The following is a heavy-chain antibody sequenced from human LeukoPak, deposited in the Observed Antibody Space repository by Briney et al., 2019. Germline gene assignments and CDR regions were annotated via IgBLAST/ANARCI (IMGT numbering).Heavy chain of an antibody. CDR3: ARALPYCSSTSCYISYYMDV. V-gene: IGHV3-48*04. J-gene: IGHJ6*03. CDR1: GFTFSSYS. Sequence: AGGSLRLSCAASGFTFSSYSMNWVRQAPGKGLEWVSYISSSSSTIYYADSMKGRFTISRDNAKNSLYLQMNSLRAEDTAVYYCARALPYCSSTSCYISYYMDVWGKGTTVTVSS. CDR2: ISSSSSTI. D-gene: IGHD2-2*02.